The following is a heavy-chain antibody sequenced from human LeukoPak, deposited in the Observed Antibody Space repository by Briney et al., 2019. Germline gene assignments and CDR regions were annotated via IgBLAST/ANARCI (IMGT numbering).Heavy chain of an antibody. CDR2: ISGSGGST. J-gene: IGHJ4*02. CDR3: ASRNYYDSSGLLDY. V-gene: IGHV3-23*01. CDR1: GFTFSNYA. D-gene: IGHD3-22*01. Sequence: GGSLRLSCAASGFTFSNYAMSWVRQAPGKGLEWVSAISGSGGSTYYADSVKGRFTISRDHSKNTLYLQMNSLRAEDTAVYYCASRNYYDSSGLLDYWGQGTLVTVSS.